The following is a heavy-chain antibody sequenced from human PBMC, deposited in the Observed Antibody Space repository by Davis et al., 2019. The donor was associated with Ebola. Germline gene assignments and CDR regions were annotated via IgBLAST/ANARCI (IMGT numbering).Heavy chain of an antibody. J-gene: IGHJ6*02. CDR1: GYTFTDYY. D-gene: IGHD3-3*01. CDR2: INPNSGGT. Sequence: AASVKVSCKASGYTFTDYYMHWVRQAPGQGLEWMGWINPNSGGTNYAQKLQGRVTMTTDTSTSTAYMELRSLRSDDTAVYYCARVRITIFGVVIPSGGMDVWGQGTTVTVSS. V-gene: IGHV1-2*02. CDR3: ARVRITIFGVVIPSGGMDV.